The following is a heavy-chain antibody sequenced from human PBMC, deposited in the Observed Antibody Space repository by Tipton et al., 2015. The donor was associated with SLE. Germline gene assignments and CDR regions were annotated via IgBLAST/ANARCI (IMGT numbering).Heavy chain of an antibody. V-gene: IGHV3-74*01. D-gene: IGHD3-3*01. CDR2: INSDGSST. J-gene: IGHJ6*03. CDR3: ARVHYYFWGHMDV. CDR1: GFTFSRYW. Sequence: SLRLSCAASGFTFSRYWMHWVRQAPGKGLVWVSRINSDGSSTNYADSVKGRFTISRDNAKNTLYLQMNSLRAEDTAVYYCARVHYYFWGHMDVWGKGTAVTVSS.